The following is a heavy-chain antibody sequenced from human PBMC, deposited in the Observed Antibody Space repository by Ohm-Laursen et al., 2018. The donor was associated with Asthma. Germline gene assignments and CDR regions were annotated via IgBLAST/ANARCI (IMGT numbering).Heavy chain of an antibody. D-gene: IGHD1-1*01. J-gene: IGHJ6*02. CDR3: ARDIGLLEPVSYYGMDV. Sequence: SLRLSCSASGFTFSSYAMHWVRQAPGKGLEWVAVISYDGSNKYYADSVKGRFTISRDNSKNTLYLQMNSLRAEDTAVYYCARDIGLLEPVSYYGMDVWGQGTTVTVSS. CDR2: ISYDGSNK. CDR1: GFTFSSYA. V-gene: IGHV3-30-3*01.